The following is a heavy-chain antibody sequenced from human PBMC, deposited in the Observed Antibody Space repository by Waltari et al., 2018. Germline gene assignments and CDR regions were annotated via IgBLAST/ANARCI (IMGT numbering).Heavy chain of an antibody. CDR1: GGTFSSYT. Sequence: QVQLVQSGAEVKKPGSSVKVSCKASGGTFSSYTISWVRQAPGQGLEWMGRIIPILGIANYAQKFQGRVTITADKSTSTAYMELSSLRSKDTAVYYCARVRRGYYDSSGFSAWGQGTLVTVSS. V-gene: IGHV1-69*02. CDR2: IIPILGIA. J-gene: IGHJ5*02. CDR3: ARVRRGYYDSSGFSA. D-gene: IGHD3-22*01.